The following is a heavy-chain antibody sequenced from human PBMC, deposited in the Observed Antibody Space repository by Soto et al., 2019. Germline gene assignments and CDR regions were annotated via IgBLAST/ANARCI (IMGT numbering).Heavy chain of an antibody. CDR1: GYTFTSYA. J-gene: IGHJ4*02. CDR3: ARSFVGVTAPDY. Sequence: QVQLVQSGAEEKKPGASVKVSCKASGYTFTSYAMHWVRQAPGQRLEWMGWINAGNGNTKYSQKFQGRVTITRDTSASTAYMELSSLRSEATAVYYCARSFVGVTAPDYWGQGTLVTVSS. V-gene: IGHV1-3*05. CDR2: INAGNGNT. D-gene: IGHD2-21*02.